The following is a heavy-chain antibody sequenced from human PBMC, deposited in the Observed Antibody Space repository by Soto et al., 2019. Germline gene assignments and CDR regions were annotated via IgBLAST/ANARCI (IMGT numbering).Heavy chain of an antibody. CDR1: GFTFSDYY. V-gene: IGHV3-11*01. Sequence: QLQLVESGGGLVKPGGSLRLSCAASGFTFSDYYMSWIRQAPGRGLEWVSYISSSSSTIYYADSVKGRFTISRDNAKKSLYLQMNSLRAEDTTVYYCATALGSSGDVGTNWGQGTLVIVSP. CDR3: ATALGSSGDVGTN. J-gene: IGHJ4*02. CDR2: ISSSSSTI. D-gene: IGHD3-22*01.